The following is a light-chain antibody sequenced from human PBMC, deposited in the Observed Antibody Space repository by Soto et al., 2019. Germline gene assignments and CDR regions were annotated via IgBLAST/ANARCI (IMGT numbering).Light chain of an antibody. CDR3: NSYTSSNTYV. Sequence: QSVLTQPPSVSGSPGQSVTISCTGTSSDICIYNRVSWYQQPPGTAPKLMIYEVSNRPSGVPDRFSGSKSGNTASLTISVLQLEDEADYYCNSYTSSNTYVFGTGTKVNRP. CDR1: SSDICIYNR. J-gene: IGLJ1*01. V-gene: IGLV2-18*02. CDR2: EVS.